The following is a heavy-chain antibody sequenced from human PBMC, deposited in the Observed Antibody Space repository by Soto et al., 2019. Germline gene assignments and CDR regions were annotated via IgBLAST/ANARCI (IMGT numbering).Heavy chain of an antibody. CDR3: ARGRLRSVVQYNWVDP. J-gene: IGHJ5*02. CDR1: GYIFSSYG. V-gene: IGHV1-18*01. Sequence: QVQLVQSGDEVKKPGASVKVSCKTSGYIFSSYGISWVRQAPGQGLDWMGWISVYNGNTSYAQKFQGRVTMTTDTSTSTAYMELRSLKSDDTAVYYCARGRLRSVVQYNWVDPWGQGTLVTVSS. CDR2: ISVYNGNT. D-gene: IGHD2-21*01.